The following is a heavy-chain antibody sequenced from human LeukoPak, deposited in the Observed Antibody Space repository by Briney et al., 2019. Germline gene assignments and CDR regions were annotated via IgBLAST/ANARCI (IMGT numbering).Heavy chain of an antibody. CDR2: MSFTGTN. CDR3: ARRVGPPDAFDI. D-gene: IGHD1-26*01. Sequence: PSETLSLTCTVSGGSMSSSTYYWGWIRQPPGKGLEWIGGMSFTGTNSYNPSLTSRVTISVDTSKNQFSLKLSSVTAAVTAVYYCARRVGPPDAFDIWGQGTMVTVSS. CDR1: GGSMSSSTYY. V-gene: IGHV4-39*07. J-gene: IGHJ3*02.